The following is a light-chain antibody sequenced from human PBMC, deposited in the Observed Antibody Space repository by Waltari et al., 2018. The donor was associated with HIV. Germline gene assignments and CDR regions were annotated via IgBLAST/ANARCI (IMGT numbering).Light chain of an antibody. V-gene: IGKV1-12*01. J-gene: IGKJ4*01. CDR1: QDISTS. CDR3: QQADSLPLT. Sequence: DIQLTQSPSYVSASVGDPVTVTCRASQDISTSVAWYQQKPGKAPELLIVAASTLQSGVSSRFSGSGSGTSFTLTINTLRTEDFATYYCQQADSLPLTFGGGTKVEI. CDR2: AAS.